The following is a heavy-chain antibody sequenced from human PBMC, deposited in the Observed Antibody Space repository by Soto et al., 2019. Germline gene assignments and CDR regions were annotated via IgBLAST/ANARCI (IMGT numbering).Heavy chain of an antibody. CDR1: GFTFSSYS. CDR3: AREVRRLAAAGFFDY. D-gene: IGHD6-13*01. CDR2: ISSSSSTI. J-gene: IGHJ4*02. V-gene: IGHV3-48*02. Sequence: GGSLRLSCAASGFTFSSYSMNWVRQAPGKGLEWVSYISSSSSTIYYADSVKGRFTISRDNAKNSLYLQMNSLRDEDTAVYYCAREVRRLAAAGFFDYWGQGTLVTVSS.